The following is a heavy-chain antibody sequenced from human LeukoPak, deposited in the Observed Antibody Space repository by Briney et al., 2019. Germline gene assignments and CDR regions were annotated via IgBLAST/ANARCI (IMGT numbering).Heavy chain of an antibody. CDR3: ARDHDVPSAGSDF. J-gene: IGHJ4*02. CDR2: IKPDGSGE. Sequence: GGSLGLSCAASGFTFSTYWMSWVRQAPGKGLEWVANIKPDGSGEYYVDSVKGRFTISRDNANNSLYLQMNSLRVEDTALYYCARDHDVPSAGSDFWGQGTLVTVSS. D-gene: IGHD6-13*01. CDR1: GFTFSTYW. V-gene: IGHV3-7*01.